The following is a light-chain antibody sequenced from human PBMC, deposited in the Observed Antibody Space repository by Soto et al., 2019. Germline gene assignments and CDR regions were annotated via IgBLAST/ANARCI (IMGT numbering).Light chain of an antibody. CDR2: RND. CDR3: AAWDDSLSGPV. Sequence: QSGLTQPPSASGTPGQTIIISCSGSSSNVGRNTVNWYQQLPGTAPKLLISRNDQRPSGVPDRFSGSKSGTSGSLAISGLRSEDEADYYCAAWDDSLSGPVFGGGTKVTVL. CDR1: SSNVGRNT. V-gene: IGLV1-44*01. J-gene: IGLJ2*01.